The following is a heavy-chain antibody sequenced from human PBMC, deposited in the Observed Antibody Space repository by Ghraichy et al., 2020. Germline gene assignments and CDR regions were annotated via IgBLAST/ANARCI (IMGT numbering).Heavy chain of an antibody. CDR2: IIPIFGIA. CDR3: ARGGARRLLWLGDPNNWFDP. CDR1: GGTFSSYA. D-gene: IGHD3-10*01. V-gene: IGHV1-69*10. J-gene: IGHJ5*02. Sequence: SVKVSCKASGGTFSSYAISWVRQAPGQGLEWMGGIIPIFGIANYAQKFQGRVTITADKSTSTAYMELSSLRSEDTAVYYCARGGARRLLWLGDPNNWFDPWGQGTLVTVSS.